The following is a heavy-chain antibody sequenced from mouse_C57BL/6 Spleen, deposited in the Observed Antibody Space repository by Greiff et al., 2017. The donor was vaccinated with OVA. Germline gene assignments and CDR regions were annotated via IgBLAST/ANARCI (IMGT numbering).Heavy chain of an antibody. CDR1: GFTFTDYY. CDR2: IRNKANGYTT. Sequence: EVMLVESGGGLVQPGGSLSLSCAASGFTFTDYYMSWVRQPPGKALEWLGFIRNKANGYTTEYSASVKGRFTISRDNSQSILYLQMNALRAEDSATYYCARYRVITTVVGAMDYWGQGTSVTVSS. J-gene: IGHJ4*01. CDR3: ARYRVITTVVGAMDY. D-gene: IGHD1-1*01. V-gene: IGHV7-3*01.